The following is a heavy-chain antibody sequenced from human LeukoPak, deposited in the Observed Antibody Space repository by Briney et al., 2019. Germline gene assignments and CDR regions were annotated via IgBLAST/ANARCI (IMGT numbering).Heavy chain of an antibody. V-gene: IGHV4-59*08. CDR2: IFYSGST. D-gene: IGHD3-9*01. CDR3: TRHGFYFDWLLEGREGRGDNWFDP. J-gene: IGHJ5*01. Sequence: SETLSLTFTVSGGSISSYYWSWIRQPPGKGLEWIGYIFYSGSTNYNPSLKSRVTISVDTSKNQFSLKLSSVTAADTAVYYCTRHGFYFDWLLEGREGRGDNWFDPWGQGTLVTVSS. CDR1: GGSISSYY.